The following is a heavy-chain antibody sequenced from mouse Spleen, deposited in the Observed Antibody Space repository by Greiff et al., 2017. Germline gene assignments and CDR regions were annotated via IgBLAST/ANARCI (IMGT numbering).Heavy chain of an antibody. CDR3: ARQGANWAFAY. D-gene: IGHD4-1*01. Sequence: EVHLVESGGGLVKPGGSLKLSCAASGFTFSDYGMAWVRQAPGKGPEWVAFISNLAYSIYYADTVTGRFTISRENAKNTLYLEMSSLRSEDTAMYYCARQGANWAFAYWGQGTLVTVSA. CDR2: ISNLAYSI. V-gene: IGHV5-15*01. J-gene: IGHJ3*01. CDR1: GFTFSDYG.